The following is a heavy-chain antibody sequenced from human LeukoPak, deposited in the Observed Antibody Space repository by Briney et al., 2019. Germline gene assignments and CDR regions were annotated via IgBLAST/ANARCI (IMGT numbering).Heavy chain of an antibody. V-gene: IGHV4-30-2*01. Sequence: PSQTLSLTCTVSGGSISSGGYYWSWIRQPPGKGLEWIGYIYHSGSTYYNPSLKSRVTISVDRSKNQFSLKLSSVTAADTAVYYCAGSGTTVTLFDYWGQGTLVTVSS. CDR3: AGSGTTVTLFDY. CDR1: GGSISSGGYY. J-gene: IGHJ4*02. CDR2: IYHSGST. D-gene: IGHD4-11*01.